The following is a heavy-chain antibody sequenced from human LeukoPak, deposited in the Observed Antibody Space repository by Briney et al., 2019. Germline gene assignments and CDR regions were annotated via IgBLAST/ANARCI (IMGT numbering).Heavy chain of an antibody. CDR2: ISSSSSTI. V-gene: IGHV3-48*04. D-gene: IGHD1-26*01. CDR1: GFTFSSYS. CDR3: ARDPQGASYAFDI. J-gene: IGHJ3*02. Sequence: PGGSLRLSCAASGFTFSSYSMNWVRQAPGKGLEWVSYISSSSSTIYYADSVKGRFTISRDNAKNSLYLQMNSLRAEDTAVYYCARDPQGASYAFDIWGQGTMVTVSS.